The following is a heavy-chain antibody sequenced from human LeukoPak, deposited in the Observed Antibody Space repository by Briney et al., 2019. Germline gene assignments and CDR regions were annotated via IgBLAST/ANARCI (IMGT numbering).Heavy chain of an antibody. CDR1: ELTFSHFW. J-gene: IGHJ4*02. D-gene: IGHD1-1*01. CDR2: IKQDGSKI. Sequence: GGSLGLSCAASELTFSHFWMNWVRQAPGKGLEWVANIKQDGSKIHYADSVEGRFTISRDNAKNSLYLQMNSLRAEDTAVYYCVRGNLYWSDVGDYWGQGVLVTVSS. CDR3: VRGNLYWSDVGDY. V-gene: IGHV3-7*03.